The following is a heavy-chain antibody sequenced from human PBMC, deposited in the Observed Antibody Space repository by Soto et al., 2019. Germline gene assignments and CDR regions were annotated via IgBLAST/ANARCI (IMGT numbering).Heavy chain of an antibody. CDR2: MNPSNGNA. J-gene: IGHJ4*02. CDR1: GYSFIAYD. CDR3: ARRKERSGPNYFDY. V-gene: IGHV1-8*01. D-gene: IGHD6-25*01. Sequence: GXSVKVSCKASGYSFIAYDINWVRQATGQGLEWMGWMNPSNGNAGYAQNFQGRVTMTRNTSISTAYMELSSLRSDDTAVYFCARRKERSGPNYFDYWGQGSLVTVSS.